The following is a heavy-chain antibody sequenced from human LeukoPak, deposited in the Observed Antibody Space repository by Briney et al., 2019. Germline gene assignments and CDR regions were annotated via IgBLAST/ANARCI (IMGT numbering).Heavy chain of an antibody. V-gene: IGHV4-4*08. Sequence: SETLSLTCTVSGGSISSHYWSWIRQPPGKGLEWIGRIYTSGSTNYNPSLKSRVTISVDTSKNQFSLKLSSVTAADTAVYYCARERAYYDILPRWFDPWGQGSLVTVSS. CDR1: GGSISSHY. CDR3: ARERAYYDILPRWFDP. CDR2: IYTSGST. J-gene: IGHJ5*02. D-gene: IGHD3-9*01.